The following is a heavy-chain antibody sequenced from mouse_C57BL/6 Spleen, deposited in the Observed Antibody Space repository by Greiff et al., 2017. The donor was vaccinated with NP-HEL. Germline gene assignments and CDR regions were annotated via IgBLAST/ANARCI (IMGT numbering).Heavy chain of an antibody. CDR1: GYTFTSYW. CDR3: ARGGYYKYFDV. D-gene: IGHD2-3*01. J-gene: IGHJ1*03. CDR2: INPSNGGT. V-gene: IGHV1-53*01. Sequence: QVQLKESGTELVKPGASVKLSCKASGYTFTSYWMHWVKQRPGQGLEWIGNINPSNGGTNYNEKFKSKATLTVDKSSSTAYMQLSSLTSEDSAVSYCARGGYYKYFDVWGTGTTVTVSS.